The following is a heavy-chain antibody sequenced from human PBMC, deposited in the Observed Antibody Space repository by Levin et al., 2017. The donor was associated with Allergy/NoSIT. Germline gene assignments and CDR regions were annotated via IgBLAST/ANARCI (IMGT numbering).Heavy chain of an antibody. V-gene: IGHV4-4*07. CDR2: ISASGST. CDR1: GGSISNYY. CDR3: ARGQYCGTTSCSNFDY. J-gene: IGHJ4*02. D-gene: IGHD2-2*01. Sequence: SETLSLTCTVSGGSISNYYWSWIRQPAGKGLECIGRISASGSTTYNPSLKSRVTMSVDTSKNLLSLKLTSVTAADTAVYYCARGQYCGTTSCSNFDYWGQGTLVTVSS.